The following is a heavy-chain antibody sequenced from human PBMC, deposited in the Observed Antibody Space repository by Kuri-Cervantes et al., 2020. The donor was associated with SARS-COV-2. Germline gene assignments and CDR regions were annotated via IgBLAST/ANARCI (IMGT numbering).Heavy chain of an antibody. V-gene: IGHV3-30-3*01. D-gene: IGHD3-9*01. CDR2: ISYDGSNK. Sequence: GESLKISCAASGFTFSSYAMHWVRQAPGKGLEWVAVISYDGSNKYYADSVKGRFTISRDNSKNKLYLQMSSLRAEDTAVYYCARDRNDILTGYYVDYWGQGTLVTVSS. CDR3: ARDRNDILTGYYVDY. J-gene: IGHJ4*02. CDR1: GFTFSSYA.